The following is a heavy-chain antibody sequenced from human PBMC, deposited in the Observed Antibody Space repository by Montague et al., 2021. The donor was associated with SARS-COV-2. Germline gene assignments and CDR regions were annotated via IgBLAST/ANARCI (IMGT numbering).Heavy chain of an antibody. V-gene: IGHV2-70*11. Sequence: PALVKPTQTLTLTCTFSGFSLRTAGTCVSWIRQPPGKAPQWLARIDWDGDKYYSRTLETRVSISTDTGKTQVVLTMTNVDPMDTATYYCARLSGVAPRCYYEGMDVWGQGTAVTVSS. CDR3: ARLSGVAPRCYYEGMDV. J-gene: IGHJ6*02. D-gene: IGHD7-27*01. CDR2: IDWDGDK. CDR1: GFSLRTAGTC.